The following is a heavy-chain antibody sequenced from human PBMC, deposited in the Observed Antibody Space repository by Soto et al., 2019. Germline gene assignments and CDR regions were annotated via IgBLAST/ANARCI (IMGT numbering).Heavy chain of an antibody. J-gene: IGHJ4*02. D-gene: IGHD2-2*01. Sequence: QVQLQESGPGLVKPSGTLSLTCDVSGGSIITNHWWTWVRQAPGKGLEWIGEIFHRGSAHHNPSLKSRVTLSVDKSKNQISLNLTSVTAADTAVYFCARKNYPSTVCYLFDIWGLGTLVTVSS. CDR3: ARKNYPSTVCYLFDI. CDR2: IFHRGSA. CDR1: GGSIITNHW. V-gene: IGHV4-4*02.